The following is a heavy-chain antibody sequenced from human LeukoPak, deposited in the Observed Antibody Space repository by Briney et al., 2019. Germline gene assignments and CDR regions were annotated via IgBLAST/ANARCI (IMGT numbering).Heavy chain of an antibody. CDR1: GGSFSGYY. D-gene: IGHD1-26*01. CDR2: INHSGST. V-gene: IGHV4-34*01. J-gene: IGHJ4*02. CDR3: ARGGGSYPGSY. Sequence: SETLSLTCAVYGGSFSGYYWSWIRQPPGKGLEWIGEINHSGSTNYNPFLKSRVTISVDTSENQFSLKLSSVTAADTAVYYCARGGGSYPGSYWGQGTLVTVPS.